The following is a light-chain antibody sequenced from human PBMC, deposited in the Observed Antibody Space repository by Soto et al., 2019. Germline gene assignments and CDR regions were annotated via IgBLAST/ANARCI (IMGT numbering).Light chain of an antibody. CDR1: SSDVGLYDY. CDR3: SCLSTTSTPIV. CDR2: EVN. V-gene: IGLV2-14*01. J-gene: IGLJ1*01. Sequence: QSALTQPPSASGYPGQSVTISCAGTSSDVGLYDYVSWYQQHPAKAPKLLIYEVNIRPLGLSDRFSASKAGNTASLTISGLQPEDEAFYYCSCLSTTSTPIVFGTGTKVTVL.